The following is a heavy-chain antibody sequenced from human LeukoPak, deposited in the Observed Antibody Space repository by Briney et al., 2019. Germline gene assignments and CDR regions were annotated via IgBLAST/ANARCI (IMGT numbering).Heavy chain of an antibody. V-gene: IGHV4-34*01. CDR3: ARGYCSGGSCYSFDY. CDR1: GGSFSGYY. D-gene: IGHD2-15*01. J-gene: IGHJ4*02. Sequence: SSETLSLTCAVYGGSFSGYYWSWIRQPPGKGLEWIGEINHSGSTNYNPSLKSRVTISVDTSKNQFSLKLSSVTAADTAVYYCARGYCSGGSCYSFDYWGQGTLVTV. CDR2: INHSGST.